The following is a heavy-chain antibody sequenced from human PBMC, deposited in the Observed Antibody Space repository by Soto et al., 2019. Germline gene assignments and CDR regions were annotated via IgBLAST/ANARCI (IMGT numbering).Heavy chain of an antibody. CDR3: ARRGGTAVAGTVWFDP. CDR2: IYYSGST. D-gene: IGHD6-19*01. CDR1: GGSISSSSYY. V-gene: IGHV4-39*01. J-gene: IGHJ5*02. Sequence: QLQLQESGPGLVKPSETLSLTCTVSGGSISSSSYYWGWIRQPPGKGLEWIGSIYYSGSTYYNPSLKSRVTISVDTSKNQFSLKLSSVTAADTAVYYCARRGGTAVAGTVWFDPWGQGTLVTVSS.